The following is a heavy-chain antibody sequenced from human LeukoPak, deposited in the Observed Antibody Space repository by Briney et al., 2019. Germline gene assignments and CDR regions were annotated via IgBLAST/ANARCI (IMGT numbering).Heavy chain of an antibody. J-gene: IGHJ4*02. D-gene: IGHD6-13*01. CDR1: GGSINGSEW. CDR3: ARDSTSGSSWYFDY. Sequence: SETLSLTCAVSGGSINGSEWWNWVRPPPGKGLEWIGEIYHSGSANYNPSLKSRVAISVDKSKNQFSLKLSSVTAADTAVYYCARDSTSGSSWYFDYWGQGTLVTVSS. V-gene: IGHV4-4*02. CDR2: IYHSGSA.